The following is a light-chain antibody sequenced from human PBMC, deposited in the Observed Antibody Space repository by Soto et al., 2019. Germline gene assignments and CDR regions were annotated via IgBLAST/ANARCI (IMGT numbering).Light chain of an antibody. V-gene: IGKV3-20*01. J-gene: IGKJ2*01. Sequence: EIVLTQSPGTLSLSPGERATLSCRASQSVRSTYLAWYQQKPGQAPRLLIYGASSRATGIPDRFSGSGSGTDFTLTITRLEPEDFAVFYCQQYGPSPGTFGQGTKLEIK. CDR2: GAS. CDR1: QSVRSTY. CDR3: QQYGPSPGT.